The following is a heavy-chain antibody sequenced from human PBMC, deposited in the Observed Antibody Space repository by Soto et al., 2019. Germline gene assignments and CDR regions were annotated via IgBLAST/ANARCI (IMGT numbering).Heavy chain of an antibody. Sequence: GASVKVSCKVSGYTLTELSMHWVRQVPGKGLEWMGGFDPEDGETIYAQKFQGRVTMTEDTSTDTAYMELSSLRSEDTAVYYCATVPIFGVVPYYFDYWGQGTLVTVSS. CDR3: ATVPIFGVVPYYFDY. CDR1: GYTLTELS. J-gene: IGHJ4*02. CDR2: FDPEDGET. D-gene: IGHD3-3*01. V-gene: IGHV1-24*01.